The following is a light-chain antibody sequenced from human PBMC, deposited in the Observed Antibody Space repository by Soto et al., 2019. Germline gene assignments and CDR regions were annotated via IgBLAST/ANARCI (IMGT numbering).Light chain of an antibody. CDR1: QSVSSSY. Sequence: PGERATLSCRASQSVSSSYLAWYQQKPGQAPRLLIYGASSRATGIPDRFSGSGSGTDFTLTISRLEPEDFAVYYCQQYGGSPRTFGQGTKVDNK. CDR3: QQYGGSPRT. V-gene: IGKV3-20*01. J-gene: IGKJ1*01. CDR2: GAS.